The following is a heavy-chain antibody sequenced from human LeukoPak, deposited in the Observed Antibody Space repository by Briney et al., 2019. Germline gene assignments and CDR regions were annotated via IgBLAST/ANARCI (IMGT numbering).Heavy chain of an antibody. CDR1: GFTFSSYA. CDR2: ISGSGGST. D-gene: IGHD6-19*01. Sequence: GGSLRLSRAASGFTFSSYAMSWVRQAPGKGLEWVSAISGSGGSTYYADSVKGRFTISRDNSKSTLFLQMSSLRAEDTAVYYCAKVPVAVAGRPYYYYGMDVWGQGTTVTVSS. CDR3: AKVPVAVAGRPYYYYGMDV. V-gene: IGHV3-23*01. J-gene: IGHJ6*02.